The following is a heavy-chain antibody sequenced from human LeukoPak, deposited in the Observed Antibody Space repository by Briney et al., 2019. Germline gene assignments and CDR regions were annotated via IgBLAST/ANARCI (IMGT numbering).Heavy chain of an antibody. Sequence: GGSLRLSCAASGFTFSSYSMNWVRQAPGKGLEWVSSISSSSSYIYYADSVKGRFTISRDNAKNSLYLQMNSLRAEDTAVYYCARGELPQYYFDYWGQGTLVIVSS. CDR3: ARGELPQYYFDY. CDR1: GFTFSSYS. D-gene: IGHD1-7*01. V-gene: IGHV3-21*01. J-gene: IGHJ4*02. CDR2: ISSSSSYI.